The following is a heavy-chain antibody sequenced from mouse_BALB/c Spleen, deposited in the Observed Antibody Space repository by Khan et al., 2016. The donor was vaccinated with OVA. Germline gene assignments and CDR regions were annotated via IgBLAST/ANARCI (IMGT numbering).Heavy chain of an antibody. V-gene: IGHV1-62-2*01. CDR3: ARDEDCGTWLDY. CDR1: GYTFTEYI. D-gene: IGHD1-1*02. CDR2: FYPGGTTI. J-gene: IGHJ2*01. Sequence: QVQLKESGAELVKPGASVKLSCKASGYTFTEYIIHWLNQRSGQGLERIGWFYPGGTTIKYNEKFKDKPTLTEDKSYSQVYMELSRLTSEDSAVYFCARDEDCGTWLDYWGQGTTLTVSS.